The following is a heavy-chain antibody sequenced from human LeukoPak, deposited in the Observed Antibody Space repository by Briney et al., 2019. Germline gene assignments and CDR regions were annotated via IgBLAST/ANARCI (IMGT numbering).Heavy chain of an antibody. CDR1: GGSISSTDYY. D-gene: IGHD3-16*01. CDR2: IYYSGST. V-gene: IGHV4-39*07. Sequence: SETLSLTCTVSGGSISSTDYYWGWIRQPPGKGLEWIGSIYYSGSTNYNPSLKSRVTISVDTSKNQFSLKLSSVTAADTAVYYCARAGLDYFDYWGQGTLVTVSS. CDR3: ARAGLDYFDY. J-gene: IGHJ4*02.